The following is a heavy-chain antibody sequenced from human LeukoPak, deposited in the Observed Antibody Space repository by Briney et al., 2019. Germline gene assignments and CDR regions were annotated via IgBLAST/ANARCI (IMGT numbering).Heavy chain of an antibody. V-gene: IGHV1-2*06. J-gene: IGHJ4*02. CDR1: GYTFTSYY. CDR2: INPNSGGT. CDR3: ATEVGNYYDSSGYSFY. D-gene: IGHD3-22*01. Sequence: ASVKVSCKASGYTFTSYYMHWVRQAPGQGLEWMGRINPNSGGTNYAQKFQGRVTMTRDTSISTAYMELSSLRSEDTAVYYCATEVGNYYDSSGYSFYWGQGTLVTVSS.